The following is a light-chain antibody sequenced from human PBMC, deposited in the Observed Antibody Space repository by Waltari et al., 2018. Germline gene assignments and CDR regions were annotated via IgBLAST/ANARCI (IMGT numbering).Light chain of an antibody. CDR2: AAS. CDR3: LHHKGYPRT. J-gene: IGKJ1*01. CDR1: QGINNY. Sequence: DIQMTQSPSVVSASGGDRVTITCRASQGINNYLAWFQQKPGKVPKCLIYAASSLQSGVPSRFSGSGSGTEFTLTISSLQPEDFATYYCLHHKGYPRTFGQGTKVEIK. V-gene: IGKV1-17*03.